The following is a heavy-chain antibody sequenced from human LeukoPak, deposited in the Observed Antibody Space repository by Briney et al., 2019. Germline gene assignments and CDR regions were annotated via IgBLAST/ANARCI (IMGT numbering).Heavy chain of an antibody. CDR1: GSTFSSYN. V-gene: IGHV3-21*01. Sequence: PGGSLRLSCAASGSTFSSYNMNWARQAPGKGLEWVSSISSSSSYIYYADSVKGRFTISRDNAKNSLYLQMNSLRAEDTAVYYCARLRGYCSSTSCYVAFDIWGQGTMVTVSS. CDR3: ARLRGYCSSTSCYVAFDI. J-gene: IGHJ3*02. CDR2: ISSSSSYI. D-gene: IGHD2-2*01.